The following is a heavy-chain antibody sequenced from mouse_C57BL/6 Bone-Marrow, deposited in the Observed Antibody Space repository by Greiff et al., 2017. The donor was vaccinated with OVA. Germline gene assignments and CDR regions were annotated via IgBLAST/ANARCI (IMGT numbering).Heavy chain of an antibody. D-gene: IGHD2-3*01. CDR3: WGDGGLLGDYYAMDY. Sequence: QVTLQVSGPGILQPSQTLSLACTSSGISLSTSGMGLSWLRKPSGKALEWLASTWNNDKYYNPSLKSRPTISKETSNYQVFLKLTSVDTADSATYYGAWGDGGLLGDYYAMDYWGQGTSVTVSA. V-gene: IGHV8-2*01. CDR2: WNNDKY. CDR1: ISLSTSGMGL. J-gene: IGHJ4*01.